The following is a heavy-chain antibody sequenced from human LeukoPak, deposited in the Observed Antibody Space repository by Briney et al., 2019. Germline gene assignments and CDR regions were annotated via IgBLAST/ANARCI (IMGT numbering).Heavy chain of an antibody. CDR1: GGTFSSYA. CDR3: ARVPRPPLWFGEHENNWFDP. CDR2: IIPIFGTA. D-gene: IGHD3-10*01. J-gene: IGHJ5*02. V-gene: IGHV1-69*06. Sequence: ASVKVSCKASGGTFSSYAISWVRQAPGQGLEWMGGIIPIFGTANYAQKFQGRVTITADKSTSTAYMELSSLRSEDTAVYYCARVPRPPLWFGEHENNWFDPWGQGTLVTVSS.